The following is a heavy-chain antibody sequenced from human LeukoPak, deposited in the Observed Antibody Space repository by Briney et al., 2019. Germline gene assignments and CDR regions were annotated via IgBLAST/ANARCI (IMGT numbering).Heavy chain of an antibody. D-gene: IGHD3-10*01. CDR3: ARGSRVYY. CDR2: ISSSGSTI. CDR1: GFTFSNSD. J-gene: IGHJ4*02. V-gene: IGHV3-48*03. Sequence: PGGSLRLSCAASGFTFSNSDMNWVRQALGKGLEWVSYISSSGSTIYYVDSVKGRFVISRDNAKNSLYLQMNSLRAEDTAVYYCARGSRVYYWGQGTLVTVSS.